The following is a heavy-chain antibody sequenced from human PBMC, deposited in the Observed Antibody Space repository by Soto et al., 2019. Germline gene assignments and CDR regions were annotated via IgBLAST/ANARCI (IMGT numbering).Heavy chain of an antibody. D-gene: IGHD3-10*01. CDR2: IYYSGST. CDR1: GGSISSSSYY. J-gene: IGHJ5*02. Sequence: SETLSLTCTVSGGSISSSSYYWGWIRQPPGKGLEWIGSIYYSGSTYYNPSLKSRVTISVDTSKNQFSLKLSSVTAADTAVYYCARAETIWFGESNWFDPWGQGTLVTVSS. V-gene: IGHV4-39*01. CDR3: ARAETIWFGESNWFDP.